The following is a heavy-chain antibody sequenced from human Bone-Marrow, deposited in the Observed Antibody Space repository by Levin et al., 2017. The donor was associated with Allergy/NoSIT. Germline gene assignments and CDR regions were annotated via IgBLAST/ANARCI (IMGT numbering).Heavy chain of an antibody. J-gene: IGHJ4*02. D-gene: IGHD2-8*02. CDR2: IRSKTYGGTT. CDR3: STALVGFSRGEPFDH. Sequence: PGESLKISCRTSGFTFGIYAMSWVRQAPGKGLEWVGFIRSKTYGGTTEYAASVKDRFTISRDDSKSIAYLQMNSLKTEDTAVYYCSTALVGFSRGEPFDHWGQGTLVTVSS. V-gene: IGHV3-49*04. CDR1: GFTFGIYA.